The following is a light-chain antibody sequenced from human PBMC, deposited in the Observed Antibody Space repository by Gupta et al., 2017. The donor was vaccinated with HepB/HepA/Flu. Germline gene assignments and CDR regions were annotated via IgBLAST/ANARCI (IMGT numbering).Light chain of an antibody. J-gene: IGKJ1*01. V-gene: IGKV3-15*01. CDR1: QSVGTN. CDR2: GAS. Sequence: ETVMTQSPATLSVSPGERVTLSCRASQSVGTNLAWYQQKPGQAPRLLIHGASTRATGIPARFSGSGSGTDFTLSISSLQSEDFAVYYCHQYNNWPPWTSGQGTKVE. CDR3: HQYNNWPPWT.